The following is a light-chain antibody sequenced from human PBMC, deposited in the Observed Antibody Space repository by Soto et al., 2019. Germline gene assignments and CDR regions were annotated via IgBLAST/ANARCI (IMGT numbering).Light chain of an antibody. CDR2: DVS. CDR3: SSYTSSSTSVV. J-gene: IGLJ2*01. Sequence: QLVLTQPASVSGSPGQSITISCTGTSSDVGGYNYVSWYQQYPGKAPKLMIYDVSKRPSGVSNRFSGSKSGNTASLTISGLQAEDEADYYCSSYTSSSTSVVFGGGTKLTVL. V-gene: IGLV2-14*01. CDR1: SSDVGGYNY.